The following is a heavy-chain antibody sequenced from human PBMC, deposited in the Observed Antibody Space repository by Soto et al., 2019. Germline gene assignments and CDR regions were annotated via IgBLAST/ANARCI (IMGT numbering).Heavy chain of an antibody. CDR2: ITASNGNT. CDR1: GYTFTNYG. V-gene: IGHV1-18*01. CDR3: ARGASCSSARCYYNFHYGWAV. J-gene: IGHJ6*02. D-gene: IGHD2-2*01. Sequence: QVQLVQSGPEVKKPGASVKVSCKASGYTFTNYGITWVRQAPGQGLEWMGWITASNGNTNYAREIQGRLTLTRDTSTSTAYMELRSLRSDDTAVYYCARGASCSSARCYYNFHYGWAVWGLGTTVIVSS.